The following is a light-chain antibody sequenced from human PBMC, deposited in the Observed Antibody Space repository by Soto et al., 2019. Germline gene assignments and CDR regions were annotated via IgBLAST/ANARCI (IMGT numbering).Light chain of an antibody. Sequence: IQLTQSPSSLSAAVGDRVSMTCRASQTISSWLAWHQQKPGKAPKLLIYKASTLESGVPSRFSGSGSGTEFTLTISSLRPDDFATYYCQQYNTYRAFGQGTKVDIK. J-gene: IGKJ1*01. CDR1: QTISSW. CDR2: KAS. CDR3: QQYNTYRA. V-gene: IGKV1-5*03.